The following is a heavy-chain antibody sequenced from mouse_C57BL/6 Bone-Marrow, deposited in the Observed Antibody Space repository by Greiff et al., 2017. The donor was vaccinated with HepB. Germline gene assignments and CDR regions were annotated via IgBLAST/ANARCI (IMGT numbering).Heavy chain of an antibody. CDR3: ASICYDYEGVPY. J-gene: IGHJ3*01. CDR2: IGYDGSN. CDR1: GYSITSGYY. V-gene: IGHV3-6*01. D-gene: IGHD2-4*01. Sequence: EVQLVESGPGLVKPSQSLSLTCSVTGYSITSGYYWNWIRQFPGNKLEWMGYIGYDGSNNYNPSLKNRISITRDTSKNQFFLKLNSVTTEDTATYYCASICYDYEGVPYWGQGTLVTVSA.